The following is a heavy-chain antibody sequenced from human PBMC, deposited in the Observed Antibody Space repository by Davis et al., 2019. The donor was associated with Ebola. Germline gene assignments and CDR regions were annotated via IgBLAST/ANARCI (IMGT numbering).Heavy chain of an antibody. Sequence: GGSLRLSCAASGFTFSGSAMHWVRQASGKGLEWVGRIRSKANSYATAYAASVKGRFTISRDDSKNTAYLQMNSLKTEDTAVYYCAGHTSGWYWFQHWGQGTLLTVSS. CDR1: GFTFSGSA. CDR3: AGHTSGWYWFQH. D-gene: IGHD6-19*01. V-gene: IGHV3-73*01. J-gene: IGHJ1*01. CDR2: IRSKANSYAT.